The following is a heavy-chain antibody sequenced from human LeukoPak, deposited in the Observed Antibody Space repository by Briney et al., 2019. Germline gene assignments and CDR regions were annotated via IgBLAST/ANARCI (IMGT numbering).Heavy chain of an antibody. CDR2: VTPSGDPT. D-gene: IGHD5-24*01. Sequence: PGGSLRLSCAGSGFTFSTHGMNWVRQAPGKGLEWVSGVTPSGDPTYYADSVKGRFIISRDNSKNTMYLQMNSLRAEDTGVHYCAKDSGWIQFIDWGQGTPVTVSS. CDR1: GFTFSTHG. J-gene: IGHJ4*02. CDR3: AKDSGWIQFID. V-gene: IGHV3-23*01.